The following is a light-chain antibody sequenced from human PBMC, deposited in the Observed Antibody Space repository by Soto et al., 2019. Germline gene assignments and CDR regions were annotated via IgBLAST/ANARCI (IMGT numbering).Light chain of an antibody. CDR2: EAT. J-gene: IGLJ7*01. CDR1: SNDVGRYNL. V-gene: IGLV2-23*01. CDR3: CAYAGSGTVV. Sequence: SVLTQPASVSXSPEQSITISCTGTSNDVGRYNLVSWYQQHPGKAPQVMIYEATKRPSGVSNRFSGSKSGNTASLTISGLQAEDEADYYCCAYAGSGTVVFGGGTQLTVL.